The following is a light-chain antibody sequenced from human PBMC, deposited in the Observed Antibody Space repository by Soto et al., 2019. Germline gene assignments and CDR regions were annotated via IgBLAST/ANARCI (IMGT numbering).Light chain of an antibody. CDR2: GAS. J-gene: IGKJ2*01. CDR3: QESYSTQYT. V-gene: IGKV1-39*01. CDR1: QNINIY. Sequence: DVQWTQSPSSLSASVGDRVTITCRASQNINIYVNWYQHKPGKAPNLLIYGASTVHSGVPLRFSGSGSGTDFTLTISSPESEDFATYYCQESYSTQYTFGQGTKLEI.